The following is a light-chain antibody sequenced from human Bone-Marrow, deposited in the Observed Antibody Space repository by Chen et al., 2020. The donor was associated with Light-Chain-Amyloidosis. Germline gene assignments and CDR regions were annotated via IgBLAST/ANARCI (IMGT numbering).Light chain of an antibody. CDR3: CSDAGDSWV. CDR1: NSDVGRYDY. CDR2: EVI. J-gene: IGLJ3*02. V-gene: IGLV2-8*01. Sequence: QSALTQPPSASVAPGQSVTISCTGTNSDVGRYDYVSWYQQHPGKAPKFLIYEVIKRSSGVPDRFSGSRSGKTASLAVSGLQAEDEADYYGCSDAGDSWVFGGGTKLTVL.